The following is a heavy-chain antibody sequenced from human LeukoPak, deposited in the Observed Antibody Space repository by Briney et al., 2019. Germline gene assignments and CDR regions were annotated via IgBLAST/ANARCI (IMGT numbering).Heavy chain of an antibody. CDR2: ISGSDYA. CDR1: GFTFSSYA. CDR3: AKGVRYLDWWILDY. D-gene: IGHD3-9*01. V-gene: IGHV3-23*01. Sequence: PGGSLRFSCAASGFTFSSYAMSWVRQAPGKGLEWVSGISGSDYAYYTDSVKGRFTISRDNSKNTLYLQMNTLRAEDTAVYYCAKGVRYLDWWILDYWGQGTLVPVSS. J-gene: IGHJ4*02.